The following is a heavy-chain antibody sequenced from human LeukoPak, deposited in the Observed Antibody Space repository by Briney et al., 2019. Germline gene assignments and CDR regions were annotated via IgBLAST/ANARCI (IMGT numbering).Heavy chain of an antibody. CDR1: GFTFSSYG. V-gene: IGHV3-30*02. CDR2: IRYDGSNK. Sequence: GGSLRLSCAASGFTFSSYGMHWVRQAPGKGLEWVAFIRYDGSNKYYAASVKGRFTISRDNSKNTLYLQMNSLRAEDTAVYYCAKEDARWTVTTSFDYWGQGTLVTVSS. D-gene: IGHD4-17*01. J-gene: IGHJ4*02. CDR3: AKEDARWTVTTSFDY.